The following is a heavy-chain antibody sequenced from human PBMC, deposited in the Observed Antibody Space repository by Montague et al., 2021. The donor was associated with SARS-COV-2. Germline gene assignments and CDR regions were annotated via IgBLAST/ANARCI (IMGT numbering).Heavy chain of an antibody. Sequence: CAISGDSVSSNTAAWNWIRQSPSRGLEWLGRTYYRSKWYYDYAVSVKSRMTISPDTSKNQFSLQLSSVTPEDRAVYYCTRGPRYSLSWSFDHWGQGTLVTVSS. CDR2: TYYRSKWYY. D-gene: IGHD6-13*01. V-gene: IGHV6-1*01. J-gene: IGHJ4*02. CDR3: TRGPRYSLSWSFDH. CDR1: GDSVSSNTAA.